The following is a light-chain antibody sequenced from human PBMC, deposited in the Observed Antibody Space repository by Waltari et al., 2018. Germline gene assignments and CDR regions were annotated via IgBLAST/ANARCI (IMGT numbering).Light chain of an antibody. CDR1: TSDLVDYCY. J-gene: IGLJ1*01. V-gene: IGLV2-14*03. CDR2: DVT. CDR3: CSFRGGDSFV. Sequence: QSALTQPASVSGSPGQSITISCTGTTSDLVDYCYVSWYQQFPGKAPKFMIYDVTNRPSGVSSRFSGSKSGNTASLTISGLQAEDEGDYYCCSFRGGDSFVFGTGTRVTVV.